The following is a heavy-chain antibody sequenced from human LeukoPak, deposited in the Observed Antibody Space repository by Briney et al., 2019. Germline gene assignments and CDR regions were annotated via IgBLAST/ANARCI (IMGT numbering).Heavy chain of an antibody. CDR3: ASSDYGGNSGADY. Sequence: SETLSLTCAVYGGSFSGYYWSWIRQPPGKGLEWIGEINHSGSTNYIPSLKSRVTISVDTSKNQFSLKLSSVTAADTAVYYCASSDYGGNSGADYWGQGTLVTVSS. CDR1: GGSFSGYY. J-gene: IGHJ4*02. D-gene: IGHD4-23*01. V-gene: IGHV4-34*01. CDR2: INHSGST.